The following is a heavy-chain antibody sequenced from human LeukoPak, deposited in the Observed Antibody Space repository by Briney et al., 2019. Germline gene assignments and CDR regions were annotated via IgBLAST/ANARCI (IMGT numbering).Heavy chain of an antibody. D-gene: IGHD3-10*01. J-gene: IGHJ4*02. Sequence: GGSLRLSCAASGFTFSSYGMHWVRQAPGKGLEWVAVMWYDGSNKYYADSVKGRFTISRDNSKNTLYLQMNSLRAEDTAVYYCARTTDVLLWFGELEYYFDYWGQGTLVTVSS. CDR2: MWYDGSNK. CDR3: ARTTDVLLWFGELEYYFDY. V-gene: IGHV3-33*01. CDR1: GFTFSSYG.